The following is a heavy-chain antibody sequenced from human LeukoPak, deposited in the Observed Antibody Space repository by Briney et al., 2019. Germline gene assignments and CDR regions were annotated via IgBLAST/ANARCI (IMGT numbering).Heavy chain of an antibody. D-gene: IGHD2/OR15-2a*01. CDR3: ARAQSTAYLSAFHI. J-gene: IGHJ3*02. Sequence: GESLKISCTGSGDSFTTYWIGWVRQMPGKGLEWMGSVYPGDSDTRYSPSFQGQVTVSADKSISTAYLRWSGLKASDTAMYYCARAQSTAYLSAFHIWGQGTMVTVSS. CDR2: VYPGDSDT. CDR1: GDSFTTYW. V-gene: IGHV5-51*01.